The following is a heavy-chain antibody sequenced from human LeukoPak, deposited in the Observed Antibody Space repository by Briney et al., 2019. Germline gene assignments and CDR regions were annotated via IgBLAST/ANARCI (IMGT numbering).Heavy chain of an antibody. Sequence: PETLSLTCAVSGGSISSSNWWSWVRQPPGKGLEWIGEIYHSGSTNYNPSLKSRVTISVDTSKNQFSLKLSSVTAADTAVYYCARHDVVSNWFDPWGQGTLVTVSS. D-gene: IGHD2-15*01. CDR2: IYHSGST. CDR1: GGSISSSNW. J-gene: IGHJ5*02. V-gene: IGHV4-4*03. CDR3: ARHDVVSNWFDP.